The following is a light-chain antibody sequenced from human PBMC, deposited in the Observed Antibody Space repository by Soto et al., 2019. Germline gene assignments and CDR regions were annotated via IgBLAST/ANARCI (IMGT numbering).Light chain of an antibody. CDR2: KAS. CDR1: QSISSW. CDR3: LPQHSFPVT. V-gene: IGKV1-5*03. Sequence: DLQMTQSPSTLSASVGDRVTITCRASQSISSWLAWYQQKPGKAPKLLIYKASSLESGVTSRVSGSGSVTVHTISLSSLQPDDYSCYYCLPQHSFPVTFGGGTDVEIK. J-gene: IGKJ4*01.